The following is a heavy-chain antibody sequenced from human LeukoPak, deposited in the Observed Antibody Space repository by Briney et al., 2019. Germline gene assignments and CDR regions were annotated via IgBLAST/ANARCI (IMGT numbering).Heavy chain of an antibody. V-gene: IGHV3-23*01. D-gene: IGHD3-3*01. CDR2: ISGSGGST. CDR1: GFTFSSYA. CDR3: AKGGFWSGFGLN. Sequence: PGGSLRLSSAASGFTFSSYAMSWVRQAPGKGLEWVSAISGSGGSTYYADSVKGRFTISRDNSKNTLYLQMNSLRAEDTAVYYCAKGGFWSGFGLNWGQGTLVIVSS. J-gene: IGHJ4*02.